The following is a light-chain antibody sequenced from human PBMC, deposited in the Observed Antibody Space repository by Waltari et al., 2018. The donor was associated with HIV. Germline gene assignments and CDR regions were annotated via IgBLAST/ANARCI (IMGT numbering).Light chain of an antibody. V-gene: IGLV2-14*01. J-gene: IGLJ3*02. CDR2: EVN. CDR1: SSAFCLSYY. CDR3: TSYTSNDTLL. Sequence: HSALTQPASVSASPGQSITISCTGASSAFCLSYYVPWYQQRPGKVPKVIIYEVNSRPSGVSDRFSGSKSGNTASLTISGLQAEDEADYYCTSYTSNDTLLFGGGTKVTVL.